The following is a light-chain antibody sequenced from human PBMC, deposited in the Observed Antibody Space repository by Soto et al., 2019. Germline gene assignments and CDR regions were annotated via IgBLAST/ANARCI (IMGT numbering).Light chain of an antibody. V-gene: IGKV1-12*01. CDR3: QHTNTFPLT. J-gene: IGKJ4*01. CDR2: AAS. Sequence: DIQMTQSPSSVAASAGDRVTITCRASQGINIWLAWYQQKPGKAPKLLIYAASSLQRGVPSRFSGSGSGTDFTLTINSLQPEDFATYYCQHTNTFPLTFGGGPKVEIK. CDR1: QGINIW.